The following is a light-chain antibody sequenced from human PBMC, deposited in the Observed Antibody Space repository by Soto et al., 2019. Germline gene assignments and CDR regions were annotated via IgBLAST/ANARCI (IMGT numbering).Light chain of an antibody. Sequence: QSVLTQPPSVSGAPGQRVTISCTGSSSNIGAGYDVHWYQQLPVTAPKLLIYGNSNRPSGVPDRLSGSKSGTSASLAITGLQAEDEADYYCQSYDSSLSVVVFGGGTKLTVL. V-gene: IGLV1-40*01. CDR1: SSNIGAGYD. CDR3: QSYDSSLSVVV. J-gene: IGLJ2*01. CDR2: GNS.